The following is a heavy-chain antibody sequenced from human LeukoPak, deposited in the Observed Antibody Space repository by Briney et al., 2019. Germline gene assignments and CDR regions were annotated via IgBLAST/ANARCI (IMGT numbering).Heavy chain of an antibody. J-gene: IGHJ4*02. Sequence: GGSLRLSCAASGFTFSSYGMHWVRQAPGKGLEWVAVISYDGSNKYYADSVKGRFTISRDNSKNTLYLQMSSLRAEDTAVYYCAKDRPKGGYYDSSGYLGYWGQGTLVTVSS. CDR3: AKDRPKGGYYDSSGYLGY. D-gene: IGHD3-22*01. CDR1: GFTFSSYG. V-gene: IGHV3-30*18. CDR2: ISYDGSNK.